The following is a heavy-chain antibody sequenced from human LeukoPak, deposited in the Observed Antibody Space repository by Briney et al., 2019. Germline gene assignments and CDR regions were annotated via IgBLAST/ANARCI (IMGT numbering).Heavy chain of an antibody. V-gene: IGHV3-11*01. J-gene: IGHJ5*01. CDR3: AREGITIFGVANSNWFDP. Sequence: GGSLRLSCAASGFTLSGHYMSWIRQSPGKGLEWVSYISGSGSTIYYADSVRGRFTISRDNAKNSLYLQMNSLRAEDTAVYYCAREGITIFGVANSNWFDPWGQGTTVTV. CDR1: GFTLSGHY. D-gene: IGHD3-3*01. CDR2: ISGSGSTI.